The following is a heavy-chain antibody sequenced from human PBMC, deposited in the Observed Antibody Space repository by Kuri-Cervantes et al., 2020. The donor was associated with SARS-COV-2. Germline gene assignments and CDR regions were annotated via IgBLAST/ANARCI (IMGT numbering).Heavy chain of an antibody. D-gene: IGHD1-26*01. CDR2: ISYDGSNK. CDR1: GFTFSSYS. Sequence: GESLKISCAASGFTFSSYSMNWVRQAPGKGLEWVAVISYDGSNKYYADSVKGRFTISRDNSKNTLYLQMNSLRAEDTAVYYCAKEYSGSWGYGYWGQGTLVTVSS. V-gene: IGHV3-30*18. J-gene: IGHJ4*02. CDR3: AKEYSGSWGYGY.